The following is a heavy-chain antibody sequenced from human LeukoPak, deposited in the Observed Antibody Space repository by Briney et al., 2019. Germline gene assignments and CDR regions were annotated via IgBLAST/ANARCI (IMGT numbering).Heavy chain of an antibody. D-gene: IGHD3-3*01. CDR3: ARDFAEDFWSGYLGYYYGMDV. V-gene: IGHV3-30-3*01. J-gene: IGHJ6*02. CDR1: GFTFSSYA. Sequence: PGGSLRLSCAASGFTFSSYAMHWVRQAPGKGLEWVAVISYDGSNKYYADSVKGRFTPSRDNSKNTLYLQMNSLRAEDTTVYYCARDFAEDFWSGYLGYYYGMDVWGQGTTVTVSS. CDR2: ISYDGSNK.